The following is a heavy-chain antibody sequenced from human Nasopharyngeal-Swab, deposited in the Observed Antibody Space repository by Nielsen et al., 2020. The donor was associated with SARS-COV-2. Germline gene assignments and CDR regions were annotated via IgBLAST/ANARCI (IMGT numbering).Heavy chain of an antibody. CDR2: ISGSGGST. Sequence: GESLKISCAASGFTFSSYAMSWVRQAPGKGLEWVSAISGSGGSTYYADSVKGRFTISRDNSKNTLYLQMNSLRAEDTAVYYCAKDPRNTAMVNYFDYWGQGTLVTVS. V-gene: IGHV3-23*01. CDR1: GFTFSSYA. D-gene: IGHD5-18*01. J-gene: IGHJ4*02. CDR3: AKDPRNTAMVNYFDY.